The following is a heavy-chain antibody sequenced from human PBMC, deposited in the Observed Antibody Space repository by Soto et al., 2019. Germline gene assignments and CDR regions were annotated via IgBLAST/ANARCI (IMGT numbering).Heavy chain of an antibody. J-gene: IGHJ4*02. D-gene: IGHD3-3*01. V-gene: IGHV4-39*01. CDR3: ARLRFVGVARGYFDN. CDR2: IYYSGET. CDR1: GGPTGSSSYH. Sequence: SETLSLTCTVSGGPTGSSSYHWVWIRQPPGKGLEWVGSIYYSGETYYSPSLKSRVTISIDTSKNQFSLKLTSVTAADTAVYYCARLRFVGVARGYFDNWGQGTLVTVAS.